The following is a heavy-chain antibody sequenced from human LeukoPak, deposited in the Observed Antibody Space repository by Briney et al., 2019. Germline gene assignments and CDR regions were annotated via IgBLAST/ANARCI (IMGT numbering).Heavy chain of an antibody. CDR1: GYTFTGYY. Sequence: ASVKVSCKASGYTFTGYYMHWVRQAPGQGLEWMGWINPNSGGTNYAQKFQGRVTMTRDTSISTAYMELSRLRSDDTAVYYCARDIVVVPAASPHFDYWGQGTLVTVSS. D-gene: IGHD2-2*01. CDR2: INPNSGGT. V-gene: IGHV1-2*02. J-gene: IGHJ4*02. CDR3: ARDIVVVPAASPHFDY.